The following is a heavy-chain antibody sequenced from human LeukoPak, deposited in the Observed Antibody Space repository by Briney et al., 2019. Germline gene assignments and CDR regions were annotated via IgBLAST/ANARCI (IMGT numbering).Heavy chain of an antibody. V-gene: IGHV6-1*01. CDR3: ARDRPPSQWLAEDWFDP. CDR2: TYYRSKWYN. J-gene: IGHJ5*02. D-gene: IGHD6-19*01. CDR1: GDSVSSNSAA. Sequence: SQTLSLTCAISGDSVSSNSAAWNWIRQSPSRGLEWLGRTYYRSKWYNDYAVSVKSRITINPDTSKNQISLQLNSVTPEDTAVYYCARDRPPSQWLAEDWFDPWGQGTLVTVSS.